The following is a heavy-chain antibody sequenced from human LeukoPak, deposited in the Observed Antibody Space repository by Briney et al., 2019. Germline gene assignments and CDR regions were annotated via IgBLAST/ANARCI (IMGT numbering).Heavy chain of an antibody. D-gene: IGHD2-15*01. Sequence: ASVKVSFNASGYTFTSYGISWVRQAPGQGLEWMGWISAYNGNTNYAQKLQGRDTMTTDTSTSTAYMELRSLRSDDTAVYYCARAWRYCSGGSCSNYVYYWGQESLVTVSS. V-gene: IGHV1-18*01. CDR3: ARAWRYCSGGSCSNYVYY. J-gene: IGHJ4*02. CDR2: ISAYNGNT. CDR1: GYTFTSYG.